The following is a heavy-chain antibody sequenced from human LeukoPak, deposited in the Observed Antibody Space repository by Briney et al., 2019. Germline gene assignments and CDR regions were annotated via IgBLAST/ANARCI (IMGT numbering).Heavy chain of an antibody. D-gene: IGHD2-2*01. CDR3: ARHPEPGYCSSTSCHESYFDY. V-gene: IGHV3-23*01. CDR1: GFTFSSCA. Sequence: GGSLRLSCAASGFTFSSCAMSWVRQAPGKGMEWVSAISGSGGRPYYADSVKGRFTISRDNSKNTLYLQMNSLRAEDTAVYYCARHPEPGYCSSTSCHESYFDYWGQGTLVTVSS. J-gene: IGHJ4*02. CDR2: ISGSGGRP.